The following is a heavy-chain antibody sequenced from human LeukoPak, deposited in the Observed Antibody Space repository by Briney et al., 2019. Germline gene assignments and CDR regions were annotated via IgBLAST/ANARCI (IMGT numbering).Heavy chain of an antibody. J-gene: IGHJ4*02. CDR1: GGSFSGYY. Sequence: SETLSLTCAVYGGSFSGYYWSWIRQPPGKGLEWIGEINHSGSTNYNPSLKSRVTISVDTSKNQFSLKLSSVTAADTAVYYCARVRSGTYYFDYWGQGTLVTVSS. V-gene: IGHV4-34*01. D-gene: IGHD1-14*01. CDR2: INHSGST. CDR3: ARVRSGTYYFDY.